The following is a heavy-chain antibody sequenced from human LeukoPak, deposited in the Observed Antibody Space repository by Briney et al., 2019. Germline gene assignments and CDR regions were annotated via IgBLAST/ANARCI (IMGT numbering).Heavy chain of an antibody. CDR1: GYTFTSYD. V-gene: IGHV1-8*01. J-gene: IGHJ4*02. CDR3: AKESAPYYDYVWGSYRWDY. CDR2: MNPNSGNT. D-gene: IGHD3-16*02. Sequence: ASVKVSCKASGYTFTSYDINWVRQATGQGLEWMGWMNPNSGNTGYAQKFQGRVTMTRNTSISTAYMELSSLRSEDTAVYYCAKESAPYYDYVWGSYRWDYWGQGTLVTVSS.